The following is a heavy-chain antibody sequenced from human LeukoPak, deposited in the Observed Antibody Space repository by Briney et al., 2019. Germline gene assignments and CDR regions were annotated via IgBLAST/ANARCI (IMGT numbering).Heavy chain of an antibody. Sequence: PSETLSLTCTVSGGSISSGGYYWSWIRQHPGKGLEWIGYIYYSGSTYYNPSLKSRVTISVDTSKNQFSLKLSSVTAADTAVYYCAGPIAAAGTFDYWGQGTLVTVSS. CDR2: IYYSGST. D-gene: IGHD6-13*01. CDR1: GGSISSGGYY. J-gene: IGHJ4*02. V-gene: IGHV4-31*03. CDR3: AGPIAAAGTFDY.